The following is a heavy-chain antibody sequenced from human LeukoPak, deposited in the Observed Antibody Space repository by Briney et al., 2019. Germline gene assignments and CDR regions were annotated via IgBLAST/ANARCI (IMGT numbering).Heavy chain of an antibody. CDR1: GGSIGTYY. V-gene: IGHV4-59*01. CDR2: IFYSGST. J-gene: IGHJ4*02. Sequence: SETLSLTCTVSGGSIGTYYWTWIRQPPGKGLEWIGYIFYSGSTYYNPSLRSRVTISVDTSKNQFSLKLSSVTAADTAVYYCARLRQGYYCDYWGQGTLVTVSS. CDR3: ARLRQGYYCDY.